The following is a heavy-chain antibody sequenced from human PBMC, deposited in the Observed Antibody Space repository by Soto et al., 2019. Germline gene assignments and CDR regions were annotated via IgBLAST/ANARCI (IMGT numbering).Heavy chain of an antibody. D-gene: IGHD2-21*01. CDR2: ISSSSSHR. Sequence: EVQLVESGGGLVKPGGSLRLSCAASGFTFSSHSMNWVRQAPGKGLEWVSSISSSSSHRQYADSAKGRFTISRDNAKNSLYRQMNSLRAEDAAVYYCAPDVVVIGAKGYWGQGTLVTVSS. J-gene: IGHJ4*02. V-gene: IGHV3-21*01. CDR3: APDVVVIGAKGY. CDR1: GFTFSSHS.